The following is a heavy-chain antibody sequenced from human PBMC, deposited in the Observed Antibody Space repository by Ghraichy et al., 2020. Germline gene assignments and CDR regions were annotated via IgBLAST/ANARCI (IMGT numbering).Heavy chain of an antibody. V-gene: IGHV4-39*02. Sequence: SETLSLTCTVSGGSIRSTNDYWAWIRQPPGKGLEWIGSVHYSKTTYYNPSLRSRVTISADTSKNHFSLKFTSMTAADTAVYSGARHSVSRFLIWFDPWGQGTLVIVSA. J-gene: IGHJ5*02. CDR1: GGSIRSTNDY. D-gene: IGHD3-3*01. CDR3: ARHSVSRFLIWFDP. CDR2: VHYSKTT.